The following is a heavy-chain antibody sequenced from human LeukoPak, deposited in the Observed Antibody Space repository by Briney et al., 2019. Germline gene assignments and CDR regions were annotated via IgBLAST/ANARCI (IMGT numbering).Heavy chain of an antibody. J-gene: IGHJ4*02. CDR1: GFTFSSYS. CDR3: ARDGIFLDY. CDR2: ISSSSSTI. V-gene: IGHV3-48*01. Sequence: GGSLRLSCAASGFTFSSYSMNWVRQAPGQALEWVSYISSSSSTIYYADSVKGRFTISRDNAKNSLYLQMNSLRAEDTAVYYCARDGIFLDYWGQGTLDTVSS. D-gene: IGHD2/OR15-2a*01.